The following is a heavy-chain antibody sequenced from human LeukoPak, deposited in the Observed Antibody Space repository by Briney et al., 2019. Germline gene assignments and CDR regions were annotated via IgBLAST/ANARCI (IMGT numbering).Heavy chain of an antibody. CDR1: GFTVSSNY. J-gene: IGHJ6*03. CDR2: IYSGGST. V-gene: IGHV3-53*01. D-gene: IGHD3-3*01. CDR3: AREVRGHDFWSGPHMDV. Sequence: PGGSLRLSCAASGFTVSSNYMSWVRQAPGKGLEWVSVIYSGGSTYYADSVKGRFTISRDNSKNTLYLQMNSLRAEDTAVYYCAREVRGHDFWSGPHMDVWGKGTTVTVSS.